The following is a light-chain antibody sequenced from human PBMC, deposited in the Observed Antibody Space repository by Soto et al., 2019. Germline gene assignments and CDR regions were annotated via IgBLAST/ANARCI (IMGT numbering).Light chain of an antibody. CDR3: PQYDRSPRT. CDR1: QSVSSYY. J-gene: IGKJ1*01. V-gene: IGKV3-20*01. CDR2: GAS. Sequence: EIVLTQSPGTLSLSPGKRATLSCRASQSVSSYYLAWFQHKPGQPPRLLIYGASIRATGIPDRFSGSGSGPDFTLTINRLEPEDFAVYYCPQYDRSPRTFGQGTRVEIK.